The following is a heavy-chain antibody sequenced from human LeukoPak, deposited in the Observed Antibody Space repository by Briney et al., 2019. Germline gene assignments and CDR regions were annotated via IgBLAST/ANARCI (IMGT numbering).Heavy chain of an antibody. J-gene: IGHJ4*02. D-gene: IGHD2-2*01. CDR1: GFTFSSYD. CDR3: ARRGGLPAAPDF. CDR2: LCRSDGDP. V-gene: IGHV3-23*01. Sequence: PGGALRLSCAASGFTFSSYDLSWVRQAPGKWLQWVSALCRSDGDPYSADSLKSRFTITIDNSKNTVFLQMSSLRAEDTAVYYCARRGGLPAAPDFWGQGTLVTVSS.